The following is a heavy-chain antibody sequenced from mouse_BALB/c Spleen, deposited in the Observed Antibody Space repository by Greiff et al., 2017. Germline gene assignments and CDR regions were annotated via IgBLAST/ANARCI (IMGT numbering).Heavy chain of an antibody. CDR3: AKGDHGNYD. V-gene: IGHV3-6*02. Sequence: EVQLQESGPGLVKPSQSLSLTCSVTGYSITSGYYWNWIRQFPGNKLEWMGYISYDGSNNYNPSLKNRISITRDTSKDQFFLKLNSVTTEDTATYYCAKGDHGNYDWGQGTTLTGSS. CDR2: ISYDGSN. J-gene: IGHJ2*01. CDR1: GYSITSGYY. D-gene: IGHD2-1*01.